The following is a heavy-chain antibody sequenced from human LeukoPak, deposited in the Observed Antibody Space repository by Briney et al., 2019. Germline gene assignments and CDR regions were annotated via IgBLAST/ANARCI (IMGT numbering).Heavy chain of an antibody. Sequence: GGSLRLSCAASGFTFSSCWMSWVRQAPGKGLEWVANIKQDGSEKYYVDSVKGRFTISGDNAKNSLYLQMNSLRAEDTAVYYCARLYGDYVIVYFDYWGQGTLVTVSS. D-gene: IGHD4-17*01. CDR2: IKQDGSEK. V-gene: IGHV3-7*01. CDR3: ARLYGDYVIVYFDY. J-gene: IGHJ4*02. CDR1: GFTFSSCW.